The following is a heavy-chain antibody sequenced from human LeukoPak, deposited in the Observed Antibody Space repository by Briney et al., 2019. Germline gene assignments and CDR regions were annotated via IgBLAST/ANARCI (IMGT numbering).Heavy chain of an antibody. Sequence: ASVKVSRKASGYTLTGYYMHWVRQAPGQGLEWMGWINPNSGDTHYAQNFQGRVTLTRDTSISTAYMELSSLRSDDTAVYYCARDSGFYGSGTYSLGYWYFHLWGRGTLVTVSS. D-gene: IGHD3-10*01. J-gene: IGHJ2*01. V-gene: IGHV1-2*02. CDR1: GYTLTGYY. CDR3: ARDSGFYGSGTYSLGYWYFHL. CDR2: INPNSGDT.